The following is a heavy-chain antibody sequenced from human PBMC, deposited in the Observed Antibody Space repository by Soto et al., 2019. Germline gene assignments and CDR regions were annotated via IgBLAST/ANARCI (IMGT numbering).Heavy chain of an antibody. J-gene: IGHJ4*02. CDR2: ISYDGSNK. V-gene: IGHV3-30-3*01. Sequence: QVQLVESGGGVVQPGRSLRLSCAASGFTFSSYAMHWVRQAPGTGLEWVAVISYDGSNKYYADSVKGRFTISRDNSKNTLYLQMNSLRAEDTAVYYCARDLAYYYDSSGYSHWGQGTLVTVSS. D-gene: IGHD3-22*01. CDR1: GFTFSSYA. CDR3: ARDLAYYYDSSGYSH.